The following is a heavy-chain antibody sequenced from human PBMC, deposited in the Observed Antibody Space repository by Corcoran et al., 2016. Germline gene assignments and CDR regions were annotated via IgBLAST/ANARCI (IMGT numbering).Heavy chain of an antibody. D-gene: IGHD6-19*01. CDR2: IYYSGST. CDR3: ARDGWSHWYFDL. CDR1: GGSISSYY. J-gene: IGHJ2*01. Sequence: QVQLQESGPGLVKPSETLSLTCTFSGGSISSYYWSWIRQPPGKGLEWIGYIYYSGSTNYNPSLKSRVTISVDTSKNQFSLRLSSVTAADTAVYYCARDGWSHWYFDLWGRGTLVTVSS. V-gene: IGHV4-59*01.